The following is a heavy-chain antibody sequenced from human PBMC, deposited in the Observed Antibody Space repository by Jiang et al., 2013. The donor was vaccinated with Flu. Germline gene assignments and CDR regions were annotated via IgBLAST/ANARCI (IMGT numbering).Heavy chain of an antibody. Sequence: KSRVTISVDTSKNQFSLKLSSVTAADTAVYYCARGVPAVAGPFDYWGQGTPVTVSS. V-gene: IGHV4-31*02. D-gene: IGHD6-19*01. CDR3: ARGVPAVAGPFDY. J-gene: IGHJ4*02.